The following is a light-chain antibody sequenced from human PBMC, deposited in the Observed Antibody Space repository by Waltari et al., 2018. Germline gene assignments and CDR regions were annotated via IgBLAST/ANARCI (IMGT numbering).Light chain of an antibody. Sequence: DIRMIQSPSSVSASLGDRVTITCRASQDIGRWLAWYQHKPGRAPNLLIFAASSLQNGVPSRFSGSGSGTYFTLTINSLQPEDFATYYCQQTNTFPFTFGQGTKLEIK. J-gene: IGKJ2*01. CDR1: QDIGRW. CDR2: AAS. V-gene: IGKV1-12*01. CDR3: QQTNTFPFT.